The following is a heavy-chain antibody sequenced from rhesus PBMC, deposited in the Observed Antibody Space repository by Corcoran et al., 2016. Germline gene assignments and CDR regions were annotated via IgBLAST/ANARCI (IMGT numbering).Heavy chain of an antibody. D-gene: IGHD4-23*01. V-gene: IGHV4-147*01. CDR3: AKVLNTVTSYFDY. Sequence: QVQLQESGPGLVKPSETLSLTCAVSGGSISSYLWGWIRQPPGKGLEWIGQIYGGSGSTTYNPSLKSRVTISSDTSKNQFSLKLSSVTAADTAVYYCAKVLNTVTSYFDYWGQGVLVTVSS. J-gene: IGHJ4*01. CDR2: IYGGSGST. CDR1: GGSISSYL.